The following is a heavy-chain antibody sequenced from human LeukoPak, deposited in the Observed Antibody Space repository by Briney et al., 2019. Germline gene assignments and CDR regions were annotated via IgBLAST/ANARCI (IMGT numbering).Heavy chain of an antibody. CDR2: IHYTGST. J-gene: IGHJ5*02. D-gene: IGHD3-9*01. Sequence: PSETLSLTCTVSGGSITSSYWSWIRQSPGKGLEWIGYIHYTGSTNYNPSLKSRVTMLIDTSKNQFSLKLSSVTAADTAVYYCARGRYSAGDNWFDPWGQGTLVTISS. CDR3: ARGRYSAGDNWFDP. V-gene: IGHV4-59*01. CDR1: GGSITSSY.